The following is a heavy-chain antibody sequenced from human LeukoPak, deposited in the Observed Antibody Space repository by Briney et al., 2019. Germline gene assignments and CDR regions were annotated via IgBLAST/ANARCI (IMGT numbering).Heavy chain of an antibody. CDR3: ARDPFWSGYYLDY. D-gene: IGHD3-3*01. V-gene: IGHV1-69*05. J-gene: IGHJ4*02. CDR2: IIPIFGTA. CDR1: GGTFSSYA. Sequence: SVKVSCKASGGTFSSYAISWVRQAPGQGLEWMGRIIPIFGTANYAQKFQGRVTVTTDESTSTAYMELSSLRSEDTAVYYCARDPFWSGYYLDYWGQGTLVTVSS.